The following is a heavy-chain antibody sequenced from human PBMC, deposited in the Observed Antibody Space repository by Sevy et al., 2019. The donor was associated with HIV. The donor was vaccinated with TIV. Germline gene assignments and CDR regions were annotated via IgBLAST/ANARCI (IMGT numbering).Heavy chain of an antibody. CDR3: ARAQYSSGWYGRSAFDI. CDR1: GFTFSSYS. D-gene: IGHD6-19*01. Sequence: GGSLRLSCAASGFTFSSYSMNWVRQAPGKGLEWVSSISSSRSYIYYADSVKGRFTISRDNAKNSLYLQMNSLRAEDTAVYYCARAQYSSGWYGRSAFDIWGQGTMVTVSS. V-gene: IGHV3-21*01. J-gene: IGHJ3*02. CDR2: ISSSRSYI.